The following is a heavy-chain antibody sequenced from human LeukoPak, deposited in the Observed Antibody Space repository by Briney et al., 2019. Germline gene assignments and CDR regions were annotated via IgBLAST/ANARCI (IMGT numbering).Heavy chain of an antibody. J-gene: IGHJ1*01. Sequence: GSLRLSCAASGFTFSNYAMSWVRQAPGTGLEWVSATSGSGGNTYYADSVKGRFTVSRDNSKNTLYLQMNSLRAEDTAVYYCARGYASRSQIPFQHWGQGTLVTVSS. V-gene: IGHV3-23*01. D-gene: IGHD3-22*01. CDR2: TSGSGGNT. CDR1: GFTFSNYA. CDR3: ARGYASRSQIPFQH.